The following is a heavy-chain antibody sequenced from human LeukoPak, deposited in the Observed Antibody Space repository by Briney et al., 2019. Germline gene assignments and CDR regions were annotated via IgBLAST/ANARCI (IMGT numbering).Heavy chain of an antibody. CDR1: GGSISSGGYY. D-gene: IGHD3-22*01. Sequence: SSETLSLTRTVSGGSISSGGYYWSWIRQHPGKGLEWIGYIYYSGSTYYNPSLKSRVTISVDTSKNQFSLKLSSVTAADTAVYYCARDSGGGEYYYDSSGYYRPNSDWGQGTLVTVSS. V-gene: IGHV4-31*03. CDR3: ARDSGGGEYYYDSSGYYRPNSD. CDR2: IYYSGST. J-gene: IGHJ4*02.